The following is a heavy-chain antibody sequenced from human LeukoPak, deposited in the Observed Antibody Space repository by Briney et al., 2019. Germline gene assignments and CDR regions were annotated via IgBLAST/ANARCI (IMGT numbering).Heavy chain of an antibody. V-gene: IGHV1-69*04. D-gene: IGHD5-18*01. J-gene: IGHJ3*02. Sequence: SVTVSCKASGGTFSSYAISWVRQAPGQGLEWMGRIIPILGIANYAQKFQGRVTITADKSTSTAYMELSSLRSEDTAVYYCARSVDTAMVNGDAFDIWGQGTMVTVSS. CDR3: ARSVDTAMVNGDAFDI. CDR1: GGTFSSYA. CDR2: IIPILGIA.